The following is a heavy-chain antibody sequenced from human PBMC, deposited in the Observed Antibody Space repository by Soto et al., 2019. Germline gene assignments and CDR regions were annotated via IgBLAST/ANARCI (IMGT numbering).Heavy chain of an antibody. V-gene: IGHV4-59*01. CDR2: IYYSGST. D-gene: IGHD3-10*01. CDR3: ARVTSGSPQGADY. CDR1: GGSISSYY. Sequence: PSETLSLTCTVSGGSISSYYWSWIRQPPGKGLEWIGYIYYSGSTNYNPSLKSRVTISVDTSKNQFSLKLSSVTAADTAVYYCARVTSGSPQGADYWGQGTLVTAPQ. J-gene: IGHJ4*02.